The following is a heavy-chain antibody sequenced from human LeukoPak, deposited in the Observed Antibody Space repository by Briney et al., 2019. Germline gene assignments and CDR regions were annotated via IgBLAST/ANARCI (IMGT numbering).Heavy chain of an antibody. D-gene: IGHD5-12*01. J-gene: IGHJ6*03. CDR3: ARLDVDSYFYYFMDV. Sequence: PSETLYLTCTVSGGSMNYYWSWVRQPLGKGREWIGYIYHSGHTYYNPSFQSRVSISLDRSNNRFSVKLVSVTAVDAAVYYCARLDVDSYFYYFMDVWGKGTTVAVSS. CDR1: GGSMNYY. V-gene: IGHV4-59*01. CDR2: IYHSGHT.